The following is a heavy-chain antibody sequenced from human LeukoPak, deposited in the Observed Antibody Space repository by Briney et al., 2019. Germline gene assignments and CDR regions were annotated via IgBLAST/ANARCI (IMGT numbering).Heavy chain of an antibody. CDR1: GFTFSSYG. Sequence: TGGSLRLSCAASGFTFSSYGMHWVRQAPGKGLEWVAFIRYDGSNKYYADSVKGRFTISRDNSKNTLYLQMNSLRAEDTAVYYCAKDWYSGSYPLAIDYWGQGTLVTVSS. D-gene: IGHD1-26*01. CDR3: AKDWYSGSYPLAIDY. CDR2: IRYDGSNK. J-gene: IGHJ4*02. V-gene: IGHV3-30*02.